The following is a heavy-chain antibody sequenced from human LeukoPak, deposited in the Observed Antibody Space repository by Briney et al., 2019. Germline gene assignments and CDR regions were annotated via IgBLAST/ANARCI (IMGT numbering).Heavy chain of an antibody. V-gene: IGHV3-23*01. CDR2: IIGTGGST. D-gene: IGHD5-24*01. Sequence: PGGSLRLSCAASGFTYRNHGMSWVRQAPGKGLEWVSGIIGTGGSTFYADPVKGRFTISRDNSRNTLYLHMNSLRVDDTAVYYCASLYNDYGDYWGQGALVTVSS. CDR3: ASLYNDYGDY. J-gene: IGHJ4*02. CDR1: GFTYRNHG.